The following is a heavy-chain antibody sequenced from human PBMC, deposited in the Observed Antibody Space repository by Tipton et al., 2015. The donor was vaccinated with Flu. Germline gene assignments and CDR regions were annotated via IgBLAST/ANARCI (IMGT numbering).Heavy chain of an antibody. V-gene: IGHV4-4*07. CDR1: EDHMSNFY. Sequence: LRLSCSVSEDHMSNFYWSWVRQPAGEGLEWIGRIHTNGKTDYNPSLKSRVAMSIATSKKQFSLHVTSVTAADTAGYYCVREYGTMDYWGQGRLVAVPS. J-gene: IGHJ4*02. D-gene: IGHD1-1*01. CDR3: VREYGTMDY. CDR2: IHTNGKT.